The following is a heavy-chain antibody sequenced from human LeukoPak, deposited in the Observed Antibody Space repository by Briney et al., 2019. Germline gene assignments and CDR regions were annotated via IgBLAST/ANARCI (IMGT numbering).Heavy chain of an antibody. V-gene: IGHV4-30-4*08. D-gene: IGHD3-22*01. Sequence: SETLSLTCTVSGGSISSGDYYWSWIRQPPGKGLEWIGYIYYSGSTYYNPSLKSRVTISVDTSKNQFSLKLSSVTAADTAVYYCARHVRYYDSSGFAFDYWGQGTLVTVSS. CDR2: IYYSGST. CDR1: GGSISSGDYY. CDR3: ARHVRYYDSSGFAFDY. J-gene: IGHJ4*02.